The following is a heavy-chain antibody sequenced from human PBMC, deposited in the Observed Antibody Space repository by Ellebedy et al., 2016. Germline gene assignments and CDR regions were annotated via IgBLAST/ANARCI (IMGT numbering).Heavy chain of an antibody. Sequence: GGSLRLXCTASGFTFSDYRMSWFRQAPGKGLESVGFIRSKAYGGTTEYAASVKGRFSISRDDSKSIAYLQMNSLKTEDTAVYYCTRDGGWRGCSGGSCYSGYWGQGTLVTVSS. V-gene: IGHV3-49*03. J-gene: IGHJ4*02. CDR2: IRSKAYGGTT. CDR1: GFTFSDYR. D-gene: IGHD2-15*01. CDR3: TRDGGWRGCSGGSCYSGY.